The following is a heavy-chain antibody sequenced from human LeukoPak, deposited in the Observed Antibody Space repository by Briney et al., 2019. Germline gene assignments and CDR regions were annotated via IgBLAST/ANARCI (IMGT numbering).Heavy chain of an antibody. CDR3: AKIEVGRFDP. Sequence: SETLFLTCTVTGASISRHYWCWIRQTPGTGLEWIGDIYDRGSTTYNPSLKSRVSISVDTSRNQFSLNLRSVTAADTAVYYCAKIEVGRFDPWGQGTLVTVSS. CDR2: IYDRGST. CDR1: GASISRHY. V-gene: IGHV4-59*11. D-gene: IGHD1-26*01. J-gene: IGHJ5*02.